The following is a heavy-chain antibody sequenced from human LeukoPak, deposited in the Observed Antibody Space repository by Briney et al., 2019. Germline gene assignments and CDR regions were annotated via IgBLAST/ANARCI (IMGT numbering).Heavy chain of an antibody. CDR2: IKSKTDGGTT. CDR1: GFTFSNAW. J-gene: IGHJ4*02. V-gene: IGHV3-15*01. Sequence: GGSLRLSCAASGFTFSNAWMSWVRQAPGKGLEWVGRIKSKTDGGTTDYAAPVKGRFTISRDNSKNTLYLQMNSLRAEDTAVYYCAKDHFRFVYDSSDAVDYWGQGTLVTVSS. D-gene: IGHD3-22*01. CDR3: AKDHFRFVYDSSDAVDY.